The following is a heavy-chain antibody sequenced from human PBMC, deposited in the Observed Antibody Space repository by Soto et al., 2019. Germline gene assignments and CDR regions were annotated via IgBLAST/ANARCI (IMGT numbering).Heavy chain of an antibody. D-gene: IGHD3-10*01. J-gene: IGHJ6*02. CDR1: GFTFSSYA. Sequence: GGSLRLSCAASGFTFSSYAMSWVRQAPGKGLEWVSAISGSGGSTYYADSVKGRFTISRDNSKNTLYLQMNSLRAEDTAVYYCAKALQPYYGSGSHYYGMDVWGQGTTVTVSS. CDR2: ISGSGGST. CDR3: AKALQPYYGSGSHYYGMDV. V-gene: IGHV3-23*01.